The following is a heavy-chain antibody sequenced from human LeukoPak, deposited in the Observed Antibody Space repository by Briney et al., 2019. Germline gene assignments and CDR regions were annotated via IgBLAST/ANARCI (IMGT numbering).Heavy chain of an antibody. CDR3: AKVGLWFGEPHYYMDV. J-gene: IGHJ6*03. Sequence: GGSVRLSCAASGFTFSSYGMSWVRQAPGKGLEWVSAISGSGGSTYYADSVKGRFTISRDNSKNTLYLQMNSLRAEDTAVYYCAKVGLWFGEPHYYMDVWGKGTTVTISS. V-gene: IGHV3-23*01. D-gene: IGHD3-10*01. CDR2: ISGSGGST. CDR1: GFTFSSYG.